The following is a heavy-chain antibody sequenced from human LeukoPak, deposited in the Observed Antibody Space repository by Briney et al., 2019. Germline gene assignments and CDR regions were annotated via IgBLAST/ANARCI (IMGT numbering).Heavy chain of an antibody. CDR2: IYSGGNT. CDR3: ASAYSSSWYVY. Sequence: QPGGSLRLSCAASGFTVSSNYMSWVRQAPGKGLEWVSVIYSGGNTYYADSVKGRFTISRDNSKHTLYLQMNSLRAEDTAVYCCASAYSSSWYVYWGQGTLVTVSS. D-gene: IGHD6-13*01. V-gene: IGHV3-53*01. J-gene: IGHJ4*02. CDR1: GFTVSSNY.